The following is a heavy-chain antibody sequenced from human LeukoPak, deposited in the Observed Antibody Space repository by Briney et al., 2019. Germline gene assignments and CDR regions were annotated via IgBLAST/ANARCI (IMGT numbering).Heavy chain of an antibody. CDR3: GKDVGGGRQGAGVAIDS. J-gene: IGHJ4*02. CDR1: GFSFDNYA. Sequence: GRSLTLSCAASGFSFDNYATRSVRHLPGKGLEWVSCISGSIGYFGYADSVKGRVTISTASAKNSLYLQMSSLRAEDTAFYYCGKDVGGGRQGAGVAIDSWGQGTLVTVSS. D-gene: IGHD1-26*01. CDR2: ISGSIGYF. V-gene: IGHV3-9*01.